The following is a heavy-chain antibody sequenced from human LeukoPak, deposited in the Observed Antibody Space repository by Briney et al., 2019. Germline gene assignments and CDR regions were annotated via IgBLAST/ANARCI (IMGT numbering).Heavy chain of an antibody. CDR2: IYYSGST. J-gene: IGHJ6*02. CDR1: GGSVSSGSYY. CDR3: ATHTYYDFWSGYWELPYYYGMDV. Sequence: SETLSLTCTVSGGSVSSGSYYWSWIRQPPGTGLEWIGYIYYSGSTNYNPSLKSRVTISVDTSKNQFSLKLSSVTAADTAVYYCATHTYYDFWSGYWELPYYYGMDVWGQGTTVTVSS. V-gene: IGHV4-61*01. D-gene: IGHD3-3*01.